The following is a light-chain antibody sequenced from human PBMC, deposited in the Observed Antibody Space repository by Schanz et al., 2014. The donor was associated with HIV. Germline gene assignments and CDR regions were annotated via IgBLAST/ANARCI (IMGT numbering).Light chain of an antibody. J-gene: IGLJ3*02. CDR1: NSDVGDYNY. Sequence: QSALTQPASVSGSLGQAITISCTGTNSDVGDYNYVSWYQQHPGTAPKVVIYGVFDRPSGVSNRFSGSRSGNTASLIVSGLQAEDEADYYCSSYTNNNSWVFGGGTKLTVL. CDR2: GVF. CDR3: SSYTNNNSWV. V-gene: IGLV2-14*01.